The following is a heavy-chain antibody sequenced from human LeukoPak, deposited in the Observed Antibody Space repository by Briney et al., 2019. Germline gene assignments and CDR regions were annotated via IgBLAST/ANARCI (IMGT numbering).Heavy chain of an antibody. Sequence: GALRLSYAASGFTFSSYSMNWVRQAPGKGLEWVSSISSSSSYIYYADSVKGRFTISRDNAKNSLYLQMNSLRAEDTAVYYCARDKGGYYDSSGQFDYWGQGTLVTVSS. CDR1: GFTFSSYS. V-gene: IGHV3-21*01. CDR2: ISSSSSYI. J-gene: IGHJ4*02. CDR3: ARDKGGYYDSSGQFDY. D-gene: IGHD3-22*01.